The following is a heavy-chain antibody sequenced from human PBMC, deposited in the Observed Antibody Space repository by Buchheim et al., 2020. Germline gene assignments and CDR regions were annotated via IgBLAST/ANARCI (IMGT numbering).Heavy chain of an antibody. V-gene: IGHV3-30*18. CDR1: GFTFSNYG. Sequence: QVQLVESGGGVVQPGRSLRLSCAASGFTFSNYGMHWVRQAPGKGLEWVAVISYDGSNKYYADSVKGRFTIYRGNSQNTLYLQMNSLRAEDTAVYYCAKADCSSTSCYSNNFDYWGQGTL. D-gene: IGHD2-2*01. CDR2: ISYDGSNK. CDR3: AKADCSSTSCYSNNFDY. J-gene: IGHJ4*02.